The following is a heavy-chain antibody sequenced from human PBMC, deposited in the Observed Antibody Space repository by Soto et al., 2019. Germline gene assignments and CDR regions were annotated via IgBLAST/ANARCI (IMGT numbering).Heavy chain of an antibody. CDR2: IIPIFDTI. D-gene: IGHD3-3*01. V-gene: IGHV1-69*01. CDR3: ASPLKWSGYYIAFDY. Sequence: QVQLLQSGAEVKKPGSSVKVSCKASGATFSSFAFSWVRQAPGQGLEWMGVIIPIFDTISYAQKFHGRVIITADESTRTAYMELNSLTSDDTAVYYCASPLKWSGYYIAFDYWGQGTLVIVSS. J-gene: IGHJ4*02. CDR1: GATFSSFA.